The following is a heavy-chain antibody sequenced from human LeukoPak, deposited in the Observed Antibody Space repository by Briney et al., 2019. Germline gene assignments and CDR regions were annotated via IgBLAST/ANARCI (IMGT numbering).Heavy chain of an antibody. CDR3: ARDKADYDSSGFDY. V-gene: IGHV3-21*01. J-gene: IGHJ4*02. Sequence: KSGGSLRLSCAASGFTFSSYSMNWVRRAPGKGLEWVSSISSSSSSYIYYADSVKGRFTISRDNAKNSLYLQMNSLRAEDTAVYYCARDKADYDSSGFDYWGQGTLVTVSS. D-gene: IGHD3-22*01. CDR1: GFTFSSYS. CDR2: ISSSSSSYI.